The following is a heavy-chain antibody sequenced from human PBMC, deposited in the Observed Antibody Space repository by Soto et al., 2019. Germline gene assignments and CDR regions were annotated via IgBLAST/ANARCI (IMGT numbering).Heavy chain of an antibody. D-gene: IGHD6-19*01. CDR2: IHSSGIT. J-gene: IGHJ4*02. CDR3: ARHKWLAPFDY. Sequence: SATLYPPSTVSVGSMSYYYWSWIRQPPGKGLEWFGYIHSSGITDYNPSLKSRVTFSVDTSKNQFSLNLRSVTAADTAVYYCARHKWLAPFDYWGQGSLVTVSS. V-gene: IGHV4-59*08. CDR1: VGSMSYYY.